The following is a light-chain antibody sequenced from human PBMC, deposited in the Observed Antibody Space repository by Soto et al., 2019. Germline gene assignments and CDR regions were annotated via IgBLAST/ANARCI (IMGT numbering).Light chain of an antibody. CDR2: YDD. Sequence: QSVLTQPPSVSEAPRQRVTISCSGSSSNIGNNAVNWYQQLPGKAPKLLIYYDDLLPSGVSDRFSGSKSSTSASLAISGLQSEDEVDYYCAAWDDSLNGLVFGGGTKLTVL. V-gene: IGLV1-36*01. CDR3: AAWDDSLNGLV. J-gene: IGLJ2*01. CDR1: SSNIGNNA.